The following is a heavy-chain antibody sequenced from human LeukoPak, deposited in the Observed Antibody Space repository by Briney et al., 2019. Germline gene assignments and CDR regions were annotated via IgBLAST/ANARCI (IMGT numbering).Heavy chain of an antibody. V-gene: IGHV1-8*03. D-gene: IGHD2-2*02. Sequence: ASVKVSCNASGYTFTNYDINWVRQATGQGLEWMGWMNPNSANTGYSQKFQGRVTFTRDTSISTAYMELSSLRSEDTAVYFCARATVVAGYCTTTRCYKPFDIWGQGTMVTVSS. CDR3: ARATVVAGYCTTTRCYKPFDI. J-gene: IGHJ3*02. CDR1: GYTFTNYD. CDR2: MNPNSANT.